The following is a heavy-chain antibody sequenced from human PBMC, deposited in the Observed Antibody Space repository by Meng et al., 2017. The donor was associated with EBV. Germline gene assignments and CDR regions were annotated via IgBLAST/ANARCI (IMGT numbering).Heavy chain of an antibody. CDR3: ARGVEENGSHYPFDS. CDR2: INTYSGKA. J-gene: IGHJ4*02. V-gene: IGHV7-4-1*02. CDR1: GYTFRNYA. Sequence: QVPMVPSGSEGKRPGASVKVSCKASGYTFRNYAINWMQQVPGQGLEWMGWINTYSGKATFAQGFTGRFVFSLDTPVTTAHLQISGLKTEDSAVYYCARGVEENGSHYPFDSWGQGTLVTVSS. D-gene: IGHD1-1*01.